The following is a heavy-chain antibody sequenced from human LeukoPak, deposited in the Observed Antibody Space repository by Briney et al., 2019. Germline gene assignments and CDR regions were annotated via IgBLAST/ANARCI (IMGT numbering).Heavy chain of an antibody. CDR3: AGGGSWELPNFDY. J-gene: IGHJ4*02. CDR2: IYYSGST. D-gene: IGHD1-26*01. CDR1: GGSISSYY. V-gene: IGHV4-59*01. Sequence: SETLSLTCIVSGGSISSYYWSWIRQPPGKGLEWIGYIYYSGSTNYNPSLKSRVTISVDTSKNQFSLKLSSVTAADTAVYYCAGGGSWELPNFDYWGQGTLVTVSS.